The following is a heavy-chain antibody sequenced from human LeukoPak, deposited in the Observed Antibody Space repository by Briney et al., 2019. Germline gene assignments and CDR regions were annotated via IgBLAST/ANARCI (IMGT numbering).Heavy chain of an antibody. V-gene: IGHV4-39*01. D-gene: IGHD3-22*01. J-gene: IGHJ4*02. CDR2: IYYSGST. Sequence: SETLSLTCTVSGGSISSSSYYWGWIRQPPGKGLEWIGSIYYSGSTYYNPSLKSRVTISVDTSKNQFSLKLSSVTAADTAVYYCARHVPTYYYDSSGSFDYWGQGTLVTVSS. CDR3: ARHVPTYYYDSSGSFDY. CDR1: GGSISSSSYY.